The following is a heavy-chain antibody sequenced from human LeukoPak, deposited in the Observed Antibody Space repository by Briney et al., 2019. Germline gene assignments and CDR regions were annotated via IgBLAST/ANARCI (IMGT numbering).Heavy chain of an antibody. V-gene: IGHV5-51*01. CDR2: IYPGDPDT. CDR3: ARRLRSPPDY. J-gene: IGHJ4*02. D-gene: IGHD3-10*01. CDR1: GYSLTNYW. Sequence: GESLKISCKGSGYSLTNYWIGWVRQMPGKGLEWMGIIYPGDPDTRYSPSFQGQVIISADKSISTAYLQWSSLKASDTAIYYCARRLRSPPDYWGQGTLVTVSS.